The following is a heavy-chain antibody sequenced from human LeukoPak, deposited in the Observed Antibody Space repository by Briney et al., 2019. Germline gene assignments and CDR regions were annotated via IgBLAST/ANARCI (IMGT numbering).Heavy chain of an antibody. D-gene: IGHD3-22*01. Sequence: ASVKVSCKASGYTFTGYYMHWVRQAPGQGLEWMGWINPNSGGTNYAQKFQGRVTMTRDTSISTAYMELSRLRSDDTAVYYCARARRITMIVVANYWFDPWGQGTLVTVSS. CDR3: ARARRITMIVVANYWFDP. V-gene: IGHV1-2*02. CDR1: GYTFTGYY. CDR2: INPNSGGT. J-gene: IGHJ5*02.